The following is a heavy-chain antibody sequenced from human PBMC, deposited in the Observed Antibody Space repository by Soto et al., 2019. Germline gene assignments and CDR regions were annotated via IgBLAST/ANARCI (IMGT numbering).Heavy chain of an antibody. J-gene: IGHJ4*02. V-gene: IGHV3-13*04. D-gene: IGHD3-10*01. CDR3: ARGEYGSGSLLH. CDR2: IGTAGDT. Sequence: VQLVESGGGLVQPGGSLRLSCAASGFTFSSYDMHWVRQATGKGLEWVSAIGTAGDTYYPGSVKGRFTISRENAKNSLYLQMNGLRAGDTAVYYCARGEYGSGSLLHWGQGTLVTVSS. CDR1: GFTFSSYD.